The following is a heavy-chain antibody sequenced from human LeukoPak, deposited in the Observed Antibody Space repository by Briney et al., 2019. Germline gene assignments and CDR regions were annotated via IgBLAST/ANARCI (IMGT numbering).Heavy chain of an antibody. D-gene: IGHD3-22*01. CDR1: GFTFSSYW. J-gene: IGHJ3*02. CDR2: IKQDGSEK. CDR3: AREDSRDYYYDIDGYYYAGRGAFDI. Sequence: GGSLRLSCAASGFTFSSYWMSWVRQAPGKGLEWVANIKQDGSEKYYVDSVKGRFTISRDNAKNTLYLQMNSLRAEDTAVYYCAREDSRDYYYDIDGYYYAGRGAFDIWGRGTLVTVSS. V-gene: IGHV3-7*01.